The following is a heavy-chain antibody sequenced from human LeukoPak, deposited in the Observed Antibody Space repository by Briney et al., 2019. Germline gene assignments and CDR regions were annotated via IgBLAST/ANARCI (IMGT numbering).Heavy chain of an antibody. V-gene: IGHV1-69*13. D-gene: IGHD3-22*01. J-gene: IGHJ4*02. CDR1: GGTFSSYA. CDR2: IIPIFGTA. Sequence: GASVKVSCKASGGTFSSYAISWVRQAPGQGLEWMGGIIPIFGTANYAQKFQGRVTITADESTSTAYMELSSLRSEDTAVYYCARMYYYDSSGCLPTDYWGQGTLVTVSS. CDR3: ARMYYYDSSGCLPTDY.